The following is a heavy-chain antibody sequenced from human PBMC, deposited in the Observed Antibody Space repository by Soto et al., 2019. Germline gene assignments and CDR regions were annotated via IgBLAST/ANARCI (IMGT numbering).Heavy chain of an antibody. Sequence: EVQLLESGGGLVQPGGSLRLSCAGSGFPFSSYSMSWVRQAPGKGLEWVSGINNVGGSTSDADAVKGRFTISRDNSKSTLYLQMSSLTVEDTAVYYCAKKLEASGTFDYWGQGTLVTVSS. CDR1: GFPFSSYS. CDR3: AKKLEASGTFDY. CDR2: INNVGGST. J-gene: IGHJ4*02. V-gene: IGHV3-23*01. D-gene: IGHD1-1*01.